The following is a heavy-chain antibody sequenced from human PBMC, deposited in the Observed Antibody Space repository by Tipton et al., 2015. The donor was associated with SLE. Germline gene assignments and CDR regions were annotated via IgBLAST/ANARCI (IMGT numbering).Heavy chain of an antibody. CDR1: GGSINTYF. V-gene: IGHV4-59*08. Sequence: TLSLTCTVSGGSINTYFWSWIRQPPGKGLEWIGYIYYSGSTNYNPSLKSRVTISVDTSKNQFSLQLTSVTAADTAVYYCARHPRHITASGTYPKGGSQYWGQGTLVTVSS. CDR2: IYYSGST. D-gene: IGHD3-10*01. CDR3: ARHPRHITASGTYPKGGSQY. J-gene: IGHJ1*01.